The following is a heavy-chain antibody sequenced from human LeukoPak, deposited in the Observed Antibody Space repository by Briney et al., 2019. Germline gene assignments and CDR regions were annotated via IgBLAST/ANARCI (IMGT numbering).Heavy chain of an antibody. CDR1: GFIFSSYT. D-gene: IGHD1-26*01. CDR3: AGRSGGSYYMDPVWDY. V-gene: IGHV3-48*01. CDR2: ISRSGGAT. Sequence: GGSLRLSCAASGFIFSSYTMSWVRQAPGKGLEWVSYISRSGGATYDADSVKGRFTISRDNAKNSLYLQMNSLRAEDTAVYYCAGRSGGSYYMDPVWDYWGQGTLVTVSS. J-gene: IGHJ4*02.